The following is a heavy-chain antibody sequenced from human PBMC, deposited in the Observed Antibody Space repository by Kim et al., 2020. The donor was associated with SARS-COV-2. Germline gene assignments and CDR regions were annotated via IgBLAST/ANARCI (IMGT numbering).Heavy chain of an antibody. CDR2: IIPIFGTT. D-gene: IGHD6-19*01. CDR3: ARAWYSSGWGAFDI. Sequence: SVKVSCKASGGTFSSYAISWVRQAPGQGLEWMGGIIPIFGTTNYAQKFQGRVTITADESTSTAYMELSSLRSEDTAVYYCARAWYSSGWGAFDIWGQGTMFTVSS. V-gene: IGHV1-69*13. J-gene: IGHJ3*02. CDR1: GGTFSSYA.